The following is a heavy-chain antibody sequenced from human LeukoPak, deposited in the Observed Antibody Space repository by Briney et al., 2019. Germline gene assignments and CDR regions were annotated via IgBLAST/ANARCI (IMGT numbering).Heavy chain of an antibody. Sequence: GGSVRLSCAASGFTSRNFWMSWVRQAPGEGLEWVGRIKSNRAGGTPQYAAPVKDRFTISRDDSTSILYLQMTSLNTEDTAMYHCTGEPYWFDPWGQGTLVTVSS. CDR2: IKSNRAGGTP. D-gene: IGHD3-16*01. J-gene: IGHJ5*02. V-gene: IGHV3-15*01. CDR1: GFTSRNFW. CDR3: TGEPYWFDP.